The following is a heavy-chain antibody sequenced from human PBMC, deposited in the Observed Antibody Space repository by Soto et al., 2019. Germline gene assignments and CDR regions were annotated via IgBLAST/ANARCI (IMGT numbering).Heavy chain of an antibody. CDR3: ARGGEPIDY. Sequence: QVQLVQSGAEEKKPGASVKVSCKASGYTFTSYAMHWVRQSPGQRLEWMGWINAGNGNTKYSQKFQGRVTMSRDTSASTAYLELSSLRSDDTAVYYCARGGEPIDYWGQGTLVTVSS. J-gene: IGHJ4*02. V-gene: IGHV1-3*05. CDR1: GYTFTSYA. D-gene: IGHD2-21*01. CDR2: INAGNGNT.